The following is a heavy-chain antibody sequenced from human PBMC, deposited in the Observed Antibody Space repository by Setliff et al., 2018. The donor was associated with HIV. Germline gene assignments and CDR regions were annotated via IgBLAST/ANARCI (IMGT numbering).Heavy chain of an antibody. Sequence: GASVKVSCKTSGDTLSSYAITWVRQAPGQGLEWMGRIIPIFGTADYAQKFQGRVTLTADESTSIAYMELNSLRSEDTAVYFCARRVSYATSGYSLGYWGQGTLVTVSS. CDR1: GDTLSSYA. CDR2: IIPIFGTA. V-gene: IGHV1-69*13. CDR3: ARRVSYATSGYSLGY. J-gene: IGHJ4*02. D-gene: IGHD5-12*01.